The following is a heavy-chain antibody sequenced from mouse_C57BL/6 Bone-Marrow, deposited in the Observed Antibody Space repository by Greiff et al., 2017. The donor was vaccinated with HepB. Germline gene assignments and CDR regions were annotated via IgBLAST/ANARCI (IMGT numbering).Heavy chain of an antibody. V-gene: IGHV5-6*01. CDR3: ARHVITTVVDPYWYFDV. CDR1: GFTFSSYG. Sequence: DVHLVESGGDLVKPGGSLKLSCAASGFTFSSYGMSWVRQTPDKRLEWVATISSGGSYTYYPASVKGRFTIYRDNAKNTLYLQMSSLKSEDTAMYYCARHVITTVVDPYWYFDVWGTGTTVTVSS. D-gene: IGHD1-1*01. CDR2: ISSGGSYT. J-gene: IGHJ1*03.